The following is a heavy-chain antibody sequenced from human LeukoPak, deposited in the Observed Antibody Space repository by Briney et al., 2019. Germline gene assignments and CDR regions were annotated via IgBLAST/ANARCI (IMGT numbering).Heavy chain of an antibody. D-gene: IGHD5-12*01. CDR3: GGGYVSGAVDY. J-gene: IGHJ4*02. CDR2: IYYSGST. V-gene: IGHV4-59*01. Sequence: SETLSLTCTVSGGSISSYYRSWIRQPPGKGLEWIGYIYYSGSTNYNPSLKSRVTISVDTSKNQFSLKLSSVTAADTAVYYCGGGYVSGAVDYWGQGTLVTVSS. CDR1: GGSISSYY.